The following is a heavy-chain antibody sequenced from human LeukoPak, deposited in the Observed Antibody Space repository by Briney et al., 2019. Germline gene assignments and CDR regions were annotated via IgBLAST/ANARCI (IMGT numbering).Heavy chain of an antibody. Sequence: GQSLTISCQGPAYSFTTYWIGWARQMPGKGLEWMGVIYPGDSDTRYSPSFQGQVTISADKSISTAYLQWSSLKASDTSMYYCARPLDAVAGTSSDYWGQGTLVTVSS. CDR2: IYPGDSDT. V-gene: IGHV5-51*01. CDR3: ARPLDAVAGTSSDY. D-gene: IGHD6-19*01. J-gene: IGHJ4*02. CDR1: AYSFTTYW.